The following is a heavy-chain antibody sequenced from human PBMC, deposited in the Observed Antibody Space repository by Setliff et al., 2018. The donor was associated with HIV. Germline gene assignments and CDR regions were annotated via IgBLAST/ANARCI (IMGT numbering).Heavy chain of an antibody. V-gene: IGHV5-51*01. CDR2: IYPDDSNT. J-gene: IGHJ5*02. CDR3: VRYSGSSYKPNWFDP. D-gene: IGHD1-26*01. CDR1: GYNFTNYW. Sequence: PGESPKISCKGSGYNFTNYWIAWVRQKPGKGLEWMGIIYPDDSNTRYSPSFRGQVTISADMSISTAYLQWSSLQASDTAMYYCVRYSGSSYKPNWFDPWGQGTRVTVSS.